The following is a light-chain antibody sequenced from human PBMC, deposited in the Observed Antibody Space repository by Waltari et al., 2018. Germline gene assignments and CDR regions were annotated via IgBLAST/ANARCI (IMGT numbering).Light chain of an antibody. CDR1: NRDVGGYNY. CDR2: DVS. CDR3: SSYTSSSTLV. V-gene: IGLV2-14*03. Sequence: QSALTQPASVSGSSGQSITIPCPGTNRDVGGYNYVSWYQQHPGKAPKLMIYDVSNRPSGVSNRFSGSKSGNTASLTISGLQAEDEADYYCSSYTSSSTLVFGGGTKLTVL. J-gene: IGLJ2*01.